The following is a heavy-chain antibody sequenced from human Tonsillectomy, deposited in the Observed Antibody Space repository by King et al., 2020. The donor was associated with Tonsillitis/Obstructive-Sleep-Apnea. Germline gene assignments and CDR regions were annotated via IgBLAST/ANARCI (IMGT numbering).Heavy chain of an antibody. CDR3: ARLGYCSSTSCYIDY. CDR2: IYPGDTDT. CDR1: GYSFTRYR. D-gene: IGHD2-2*02. Sequence: QLVQSGAEVKKTGESLKISCKGSGYSFTRYRIDWVRQMPGKGLEWVGSIYPGDTDTRYSPCCQGQVPILADKSISTAYLQWSSLKASDTAMYYCARLGYCSSTSCYIDYWGQGTLVTVSS. V-gene: IGHV5-51*01. J-gene: IGHJ4*02.